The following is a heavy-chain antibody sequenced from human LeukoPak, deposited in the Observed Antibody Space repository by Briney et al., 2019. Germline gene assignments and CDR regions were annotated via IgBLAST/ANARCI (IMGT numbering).Heavy chain of an antibody. CDR1: GFTFSSYA. J-gene: IGHJ4*02. CDR2: ISGSGGST. CDR3: AKDWAVAGSSNY. D-gene: IGHD6-19*01. Sequence: GGSLRLSCAASGFTFSSYALSWVRQAPGKGLEWVSAISGSGGSTYYADSVKGRFTISRDNSKNTLYLQMNSLRAEDTAVYYCAKDWAVAGSSNYWGQGTLVTVSS. V-gene: IGHV3-23*01.